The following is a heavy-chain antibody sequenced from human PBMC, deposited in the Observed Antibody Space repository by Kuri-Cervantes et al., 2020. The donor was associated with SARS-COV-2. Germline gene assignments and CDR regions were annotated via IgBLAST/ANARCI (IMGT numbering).Heavy chain of an antibody. D-gene: IGHD5-18*01. Sequence: GESLKISCAASGFTFSSYAMHWVRQAPGKGLEWVAVISYDGSNKYYADSVKGRFTISRDNSKNTLYLQMNGLRAEDTVVYYCGSPRGYSYGYISFGAIDYWGQGTLVTVSS. CDR3: GSPRGYSYGYISFGAIDY. CDR1: GFTFSSYA. J-gene: IGHJ4*02. V-gene: IGHV3-30-3*01. CDR2: ISYDGSNK.